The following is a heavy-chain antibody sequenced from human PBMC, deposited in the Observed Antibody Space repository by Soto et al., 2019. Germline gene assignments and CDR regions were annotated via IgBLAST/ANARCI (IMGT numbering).Heavy chain of an antibody. Sequence: ASVKVSCKVSGYTLTELSMHWVRQAPGKGLEWMGGFDPEDGETIYAQKFQGRVTMTEDTSTDTAYMELSSLRSEDTAVYYCTILRVYYDSSGYYYSPVGYYFDYWGQGTLVTVSS. J-gene: IGHJ4*02. CDR1: GYTLTELS. V-gene: IGHV1-24*01. D-gene: IGHD3-22*01. CDR2: FDPEDGET. CDR3: TILRVYYDSSGYYYSPVGYYFDY.